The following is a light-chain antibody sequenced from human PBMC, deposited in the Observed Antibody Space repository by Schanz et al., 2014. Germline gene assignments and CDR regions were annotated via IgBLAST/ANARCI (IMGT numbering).Light chain of an antibody. CDR1: QSVSSN. Sequence: EIVMTQSPATLSVSPGERATLSCRASQSVSSNLAWYQQKPGQAPRLLIYAASTRAIGIPARFSGSGSGTEFTLTITNLQSEDFAVYYCQQFDNWPWTFGQGTKVEIK. CDR2: AAS. CDR3: QQFDNWPWT. V-gene: IGKV3-15*01. J-gene: IGKJ1*01.